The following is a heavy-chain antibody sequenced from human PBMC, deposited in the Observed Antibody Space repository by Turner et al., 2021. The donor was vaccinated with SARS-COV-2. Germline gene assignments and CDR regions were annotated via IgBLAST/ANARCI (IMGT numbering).Heavy chain of an antibody. V-gene: IGHV3-30*18. CDR3: AKAETYSSGWSGGRSYYYYYMDV. CDR2: ISYDGSNK. J-gene: IGHJ6*03. Sequence: QVQLVESGGGGVQPGRSLRLSCAASGFTFSSYGMHWVRQAPGKGLEWVAVISYDGSNKYYADSVKGRFTISRDNSKNTLYLQMNSLRAEDTAVYYCAKAETYSSGWSGGRSYYYYYMDVWGKGTTVTVSS. D-gene: IGHD6-19*01. CDR1: GFTFSSYG.